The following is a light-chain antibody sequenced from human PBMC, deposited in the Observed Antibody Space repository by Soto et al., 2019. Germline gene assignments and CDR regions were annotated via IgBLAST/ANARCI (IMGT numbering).Light chain of an antibody. CDR1: QTISSW. J-gene: IGKJ1*01. Sequence: DIQMTQSPSTLCASVGDRVTITCRASQTISSWLAWYQQKPGKAPKLLIYDVSSLESGVPSRFSGSGTGTEFTLTISRLQPDDFATYYCQQYNTFWTFGQGTKVDIK. CDR3: QQYNTFWT. V-gene: IGKV1-5*01. CDR2: DVS.